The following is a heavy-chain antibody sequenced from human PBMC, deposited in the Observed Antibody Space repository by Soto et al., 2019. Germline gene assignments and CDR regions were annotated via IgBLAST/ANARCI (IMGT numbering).Heavy chain of an antibody. Sequence: QVQLQESGPGLVKPSGTLSLTWAVSGGSISSSNWWSWVRQPPGKGLEWIGEIYHSGSTNYNPSLKSRVTISVDKSRNQFSLXXXSVTXXDTXVYYXXRXXXEGRVDYWGQGTLVTVSS. CDR2: IYHSGST. V-gene: IGHV4-4*02. CDR3: XRXXXEGRVDY. CDR1: GGSISSSNW. J-gene: IGHJ4*02.